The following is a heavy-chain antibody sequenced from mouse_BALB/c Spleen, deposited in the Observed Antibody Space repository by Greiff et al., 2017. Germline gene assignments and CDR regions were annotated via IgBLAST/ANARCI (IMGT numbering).Heavy chain of an antibody. CDR3: AREGYGNYYYAMDY. CDR1: GYSITSGYY. CDR2: ISYDGSN. J-gene: IGHJ4*01. V-gene: IGHV3-6*02. Sequence: EVKLQESGPGLVKPSQSLSLTCSVTGYSITSGYYWNWIRQFPGNKLEWMGYISYDGSNNYNPSLKNRISITRDTSKNQFFLKLNSVTTEDTATYYCAREGYGNYYYAMDYWGQGTSVTVSS. D-gene: IGHD2-10*02.